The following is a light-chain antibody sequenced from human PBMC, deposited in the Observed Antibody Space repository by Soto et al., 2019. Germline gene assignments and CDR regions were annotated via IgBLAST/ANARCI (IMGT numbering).Light chain of an antibody. Sequence: QSALTQPRSVSGAPGQSVTISCTGTSSDVGGYNYVSWYQQHPGKAPKLMIYDVSQRPSGVPDRFSGSKSGNTATLTISGLQAEDEDYYYFCSCAGSYNWIVGTGTKLTVL. J-gene: IGLJ1*01. CDR2: DVS. V-gene: IGLV2-11*01. CDR3: CSCAGSYNWI. CDR1: SSDVGGYNY.